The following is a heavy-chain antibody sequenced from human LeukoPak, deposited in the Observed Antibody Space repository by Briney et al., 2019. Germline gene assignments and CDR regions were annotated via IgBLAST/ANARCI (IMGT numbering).Heavy chain of an antibody. CDR3: AKDLGSIFADY. D-gene: IGHD3-10*01. CDR1: GGSTSSYY. V-gene: IGHV3-23*01. Sequence: PSETLSLTCTVSGGSTSSYYWSWVRQAPGKGLEWVSTISGSGGGTYYADSVKGRFIISRDNSKNTLYLQMNSLRAEDTAIYYCAKDLGSIFADYWGQGTLVTVSS. J-gene: IGHJ4*02. CDR2: ISGSGGGT.